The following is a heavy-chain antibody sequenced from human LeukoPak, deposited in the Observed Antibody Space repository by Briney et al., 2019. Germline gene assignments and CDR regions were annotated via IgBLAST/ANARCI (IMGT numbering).Heavy chain of an antibody. CDR1: GFTFSSYW. CDR3: ARYVGKDWCFDL. J-gene: IGHJ2*01. D-gene: IGHD7-27*01. CDR2: IKQDGSEK. V-gene: IGHV3-7*03. Sequence: GGSLRLSCAASGFTFSSYWMSWVRQAPGKGLEWVANIKQDGSEKYYVDSVKGRFTISRDNAKNSLYLQMNSLRVEDAAAYYCARYVGKDWCFDLWGRGTLVTVSS.